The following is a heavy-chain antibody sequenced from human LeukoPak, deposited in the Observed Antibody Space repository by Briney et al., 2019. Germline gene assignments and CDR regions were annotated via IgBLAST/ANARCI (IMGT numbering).Heavy chain of an antibody. Sequence: GTSVKVSCKAPGYTFTGYYMHWVRQAPGQGLEWMGCINPNSGDTIYAHNFQARVTMTRDTSISTAYMELSSLRSDDTAVYYCARGGDGYNRRFDYWGQGTLVTVSS. CDR1: GYTFTGYY. CDR2: INPNSGDT. J-gene: IGHJ4*02. D-gene: IGHD5-24*01. CDR3: ARGGDGYNRRFDY. V-gene: IGHV1-2*02.